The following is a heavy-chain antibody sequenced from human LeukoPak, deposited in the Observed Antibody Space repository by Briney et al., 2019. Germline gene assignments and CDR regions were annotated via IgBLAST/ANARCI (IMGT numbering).Heavy chain of an antibody. CDR3: ARLNLGKLPPGIAAAGTPVVFDY. CDR2: INHSGST. J-gene: IGHJ4*02. Sequence: SEPLSLTCAVYGGSFSGYYWSWIRQPPGKGLEWIGEINHSGSTNYNPSLKSRVTISVDTSKNQFSLKLSSVTAADTAVYYCARLNLGKLPPGIAAAGTPVVFDYWGQGTLVTVSS. CDR1: GGSFSGYY. D-gene: IGHD6-13*01. V-gene: IGHV4-34*01.